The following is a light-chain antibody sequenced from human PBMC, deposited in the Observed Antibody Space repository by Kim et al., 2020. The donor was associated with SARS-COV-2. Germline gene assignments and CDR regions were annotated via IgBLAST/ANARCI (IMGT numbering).Light chain of an antibody. V-gene: IGKV3-11*01. CDR3: QQRGNWPT. CDR1: QSVRTY. CDR2: DAS. Sequence: LSVSPGESAALSCRASQSVRTYVAWYQQKPGQAPRLLIYDASNRATGIPARFSGSGSGTDFTLTISSLEPEDFAVYYCQQRGNWPTFGQGTRLEIK. J-gene: IGKJ5*01.